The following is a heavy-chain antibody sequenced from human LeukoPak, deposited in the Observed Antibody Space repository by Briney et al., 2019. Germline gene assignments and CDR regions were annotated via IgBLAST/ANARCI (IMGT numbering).Heavy chain of an antibody. D-gene: IGHD4-23*01. CDR1: GGSISSGDYY. CDR2: IYYSGST. CDR3: AREDLKGGDYGGFDY. V-gene: IGHV4-30-4*08. J-gene: IGHJ4*02. Sequence: KPSETLSLTCTVSGGSISSGDYYWSWIRQPPGKGLEWIGYIYYSGSTYYNPSLKSRVTISVDTSKNQFSLKLSSVTAADTAVYYCAREDLKGGDYGGFDYWGQGTLVTVPS.